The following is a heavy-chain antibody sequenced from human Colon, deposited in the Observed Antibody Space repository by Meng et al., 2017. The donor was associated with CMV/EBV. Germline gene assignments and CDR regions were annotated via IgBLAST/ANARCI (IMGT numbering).Heavy chain of an antibody. D-gene: IGHD3-22*01. CDR1: GFTFSSYE. V-gene: IGHV3-48*03. CDR2: ISGSGSTR. Sequence: GGSLRLSCAVSGFTFSSYEMYWVRQAPGPGLEWVSYISGSGSTRYYADSVKGRFTSSRDNAKNSLYLQMNSLRAEDTAVYYCARDGGHYDSSGYPVGLDYWGQGTLVTVSS. J-gene: IGHJ4*02. CDR3: ARDGGHYDSSGYPVGLDY.